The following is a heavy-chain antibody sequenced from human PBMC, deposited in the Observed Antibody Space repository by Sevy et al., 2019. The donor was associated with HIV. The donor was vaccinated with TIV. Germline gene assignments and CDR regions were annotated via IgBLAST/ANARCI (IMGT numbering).Heavy chain of an antibody. D-gene: IGHD6-19*01. CDR3: ARNSGN. CDR1: GFTFTNFW. Sequence: GGSLRPSCAASGFTFTNFWMSWVRQAPGKGLEWVANVNNDGSGQKYADSVKGRFIISRDNAKNSLYLQMNSLRTEDTAVYYCARNSGNWGQGTLVTVSS. CDR2: VNNDGSGQ. J-gene: IGHJ4*02. V-gene: IGHV3-7*01.